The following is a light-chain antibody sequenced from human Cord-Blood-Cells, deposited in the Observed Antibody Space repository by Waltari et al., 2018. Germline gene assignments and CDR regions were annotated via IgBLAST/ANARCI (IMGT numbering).Light chain of an antibody. CDR3: YSTDSSGNHSWV. Sequence: SYELTHPPSVSVSPGQTARITCPGDALPKKSAYWYQQKSGQAPVLVIYEDSKLPSGIPERFSGSSSGTMATVTISGAQVEDEADYYCYSTDSSGNHSWVFGTGTKVTVL. CDR2: EDS. J-gene: IGLJ1*01. CDR1: ALPKKS. V-gene: IGLV3-10*01.